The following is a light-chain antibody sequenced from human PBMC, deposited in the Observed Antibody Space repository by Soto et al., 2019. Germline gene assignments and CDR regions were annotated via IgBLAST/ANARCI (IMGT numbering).Light chain of an antibody. CDR3: QQYNTWWT. J-gene: IGKJ1*01. V-gene: IGKV3-15*01. Sequence: EVVMTQSPATLSVSPGERATLSCRASQSVSTNLVWYQQKPGQAPRLLIYDGSTRATGIPARFSGTGSGTEFTLTISSLQSEDFAVYYCQQYNTWWTFGQGTKVEIK. CDR1: QSVSTN. CDR2: DGS.